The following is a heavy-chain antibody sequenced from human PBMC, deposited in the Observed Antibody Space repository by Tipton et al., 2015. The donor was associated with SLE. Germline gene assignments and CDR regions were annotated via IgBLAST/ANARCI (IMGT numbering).Heavy chain of an antibody. CDR1: GFTFSGYW. CDR3: ARSIFRQQLVYYYAMDV. V-gene: IGHV3-7*03. J-gene: IGHJ6*02. CDR2: INQDGSET. D-gene: IGHD3-9*01. Sequence: GSLRLSCAASGFTFSGYWMNWVRQAPGKGLEWVATINQDGSETYYVDSLKGRFTISRDNAKNSLYLQMNSLRAEDSAMYYCARSIFRQQLVYYYAMDVWGQGTTVTVSS.